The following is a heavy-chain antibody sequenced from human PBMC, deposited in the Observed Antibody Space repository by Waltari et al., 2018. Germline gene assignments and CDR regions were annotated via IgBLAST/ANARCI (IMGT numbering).Heavy chain of an antibody. Sequence: QVQLVESGGGVVQPGRSLRIACAAAGLPFSSYAMHWVSQAPGKGVWWGAVISYAGSNKYYADVVNGRFTISRDNAKNTLYLQMNSRRAEDTAVYYCARVVYYDSSGYYDYWGQGTLVTVSS. CDR2: ISYAGSNK. CDR3: ARVVYYDSSGYYDY. CDR1: GLPFSSYA. V-gene: IGHV3-30-3*01. J-gene: IGHJ4*02. D-gene: IGHD3-22*01.